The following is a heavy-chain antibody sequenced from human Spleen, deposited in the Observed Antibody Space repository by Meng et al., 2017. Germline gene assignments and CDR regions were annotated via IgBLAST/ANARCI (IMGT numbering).Heavy chain of an antibody. D-gene: IGHD4-17*01. J-gene: IGHJ4*02. V-gene: IGHV1-2*06. CDR1: GYTFTGYY. CDR2: INPNSGGT. Sequence: QVERAERGAEVKQPGASVQVSCKACGYTFTGYYMHWVRQAPGQRLEWMGRINPNSGGTNYAQKFQGRVTMTRDTSISTAYMELRRLRSDDTAVYYCARGGDYGDYFDYWGQGTLVTVSS. CDR3: ARGGDYGDYFDY.